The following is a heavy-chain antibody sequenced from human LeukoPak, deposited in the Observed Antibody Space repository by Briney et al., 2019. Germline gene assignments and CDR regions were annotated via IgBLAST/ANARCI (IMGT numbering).Heavy chain of an antibody. Sequence: SETLSLTCTVSCGSISSYYWSWIRQPAGKGLEWIGRIYTSGSTNYNPSLKSRVTISVDKSKNQFSPKLSSVTAADTAVYYCAKHSGWSFDYWGQGTLATVSS. CDR3: AKHSGWSFDY. V-gene: IGHV4-4*07. CDR2: IYTSGST. CDR1: CGSISSYY. J-gene: IGHJ4*02. D-gene: IGHD6-19*01.